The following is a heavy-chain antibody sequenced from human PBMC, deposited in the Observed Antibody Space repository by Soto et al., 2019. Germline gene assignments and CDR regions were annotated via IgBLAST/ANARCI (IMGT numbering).Heavy chain of an antibody. CDR3: ARVSKYSDTGGYYYDY. D-gene: IGHD3-22*01. CDR2: ITGDGVST. Sequence: GGSLRLSGAASGFTFSNFGLHWVRQAPGKGLEYVSAITGDGVSTFYANSVKGRFTISRDNSKNTLCLQMGSLRTEDMAVYYCARVSKYSDTGGYYYDYWGQGTLVTVSS. CDR1: GFTFSNFG. V-gene: IGHV3-64*01. J-gene: IGHJ4*02.